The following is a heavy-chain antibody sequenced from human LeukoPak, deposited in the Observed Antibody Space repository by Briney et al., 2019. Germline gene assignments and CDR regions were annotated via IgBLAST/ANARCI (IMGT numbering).Heavy chain of an antibody. V-gene: IGHV4-39*02. CDR1: GGSISSSSYY. CDR2: IYYSGST. D-gene: IGHD3-10*01. J-gene: IGHJ4*02. Sequence: SETLSLTCTVSGGSISSSSYYWGWIRQPPGKGLEWIGSIYYSGSTYYNPSLKSRVTISVDTSKNQFSLKLSSVTAADTVVYYCARDRGHPTYYFDYWGQGTLVTVSS. CDR3: ARDRGHPTYYFDY.